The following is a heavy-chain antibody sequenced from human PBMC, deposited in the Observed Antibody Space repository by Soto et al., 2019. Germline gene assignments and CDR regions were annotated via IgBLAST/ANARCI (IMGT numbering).Heavy chain of an antibody. D-gene: IGHD6-13*01. Sequence: ASVKVSCKASGYTFTSYYMHWVRQAPGQGLEWMGIINPSGGSTSYAQKFQGRVTMTRDTSTSTVYMELSSLRSEDTAVYYCATSSQIAAPFDYWGQGTLVTVSS. J-gene: IGHJ4*02. CDR1: GYTFTSYY. V-gene: IGHV1-46*01. CDR2: INPSGGST. CDR3: ATSSQIAAPFDY.